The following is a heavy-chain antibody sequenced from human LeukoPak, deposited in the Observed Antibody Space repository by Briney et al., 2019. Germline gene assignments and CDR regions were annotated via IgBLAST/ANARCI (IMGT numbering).Heavy chain of an antibody. V-gene: IGHV1-3*01. CDR2: IHAGTGNT. CDR3: ARDITIGTTRFDP. D-gene: IGHD1-1*01. J-gene: IGHJ5*02. CDR1: GYTFISYA. Sequence: EASVKVSCKTSGYTFISYAIHWVRQAPGQRLEWMGWIHAGTGNTKYSQKFQGRVTITRDTSANTVYMELSRLRPEDAAVYYCARDITIGTTRFDPWGQGTLVTVSP.